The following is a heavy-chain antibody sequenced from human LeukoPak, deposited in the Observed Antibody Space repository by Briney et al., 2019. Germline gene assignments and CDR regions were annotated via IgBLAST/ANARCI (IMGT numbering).Heavy chain of an antibody. D-gene: IGHD6-13*01. CDR2: ISSSGST. CDR1: GDSISSGDYY. Sequence: SETLSLTCTVSGDSISSGDYYWSWIRQPAGKGLEWIGRISSSGSTNYNPSLKSRVTISVDTSKNQFSLKLTSVTAADTAVYYCARVGYSSSWYETPTTYYMDVWGKGTTVTISS. V-gene: IGHV4-61*02. J-gene: IGHJ6*03. CDR3: ARVGYSSSWYETPTTYYMDV.